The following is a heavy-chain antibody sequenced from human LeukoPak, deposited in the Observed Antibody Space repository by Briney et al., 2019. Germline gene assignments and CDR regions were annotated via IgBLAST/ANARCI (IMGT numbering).Heavy chain of an antibody. CDR3: ARGYCSSTSCRDFDY. V-gene: IGHV3-7*01. D-gene: IGHD2-2*01. CDR1: GFTFGDYA. Sequence: QTGGSLRLSCTASGFTFGDYAMSWFRQAPGKGLEWVANIKQDGSEKYYVDSVKGRFTISRDNAKNSLYLQMNSLRAEDTAVYYCARGYCSSTSCRDFDYWGQGTLVTVSS. CDR2: IKQDGSEK. J-gene: IGHJ4*02.